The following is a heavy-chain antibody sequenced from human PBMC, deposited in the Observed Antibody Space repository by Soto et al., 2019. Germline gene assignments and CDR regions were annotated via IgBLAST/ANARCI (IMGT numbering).Heavy chain of an antibody. Sequence: ASVKVSCKASGYTFTSYGISWVRQAPGQGLEWMGWISAYNGNTNYAQKLQGRVTMTTDTSTSTAYMELRSLRSDDTAVYYCARDQGLVDRHWFDPWGQGTLVTVSS. CDR1: GYTFTSYG. J-gene: IGHJ5*02. D-gene: IGHD6-6*01. CDR3: ARDQGLVDRHWFDP. CDR2: ISAYNGNT. V-gene: IGHV1-18*01.